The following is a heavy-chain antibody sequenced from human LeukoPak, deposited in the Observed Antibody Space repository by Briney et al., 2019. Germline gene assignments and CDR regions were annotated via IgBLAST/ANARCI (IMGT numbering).Heavy chain of an antibody. CDR1: GFTFSSYA. Sequence: HPGGSLRLSCAASGFTFSSYAMSWVRQAPGKGLEGVSAISGSGGSTYYADSVKGRFTISRDNSKNTLYLQMNSLRAEDTAVYYCANGVFPYYFDYWGQGTLVTVSS. CDR2: ISGSGGST. J-gene: IGHJ4*02. V-gene: IGHV3-23*01. D-gene: IGHD3-10*02. CDR3: ANGVFPYYFDY.